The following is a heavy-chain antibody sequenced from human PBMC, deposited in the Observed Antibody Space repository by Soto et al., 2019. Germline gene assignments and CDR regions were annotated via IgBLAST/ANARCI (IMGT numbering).Heavy chain of an antibody. J-gene: IGHJ4*02. Sequence: SETLSLTCTVSGGSVSSGSYYWSWIRQPPGKGLEWIGYIYYSGSTNYNPSLKSRVTISVDTSKNQFSLKLSSVTAADTAVYYCARAIFGVVIMFRYYFDYWGQGTLVTVSS. CDR3: ARAIFGVVIMFRYYFDY. V-gene: IGHV4-61*01. CDR1: GGSVSSGSYY. D-gene: IGHD3-3*01. CDR2: IYYSGST.